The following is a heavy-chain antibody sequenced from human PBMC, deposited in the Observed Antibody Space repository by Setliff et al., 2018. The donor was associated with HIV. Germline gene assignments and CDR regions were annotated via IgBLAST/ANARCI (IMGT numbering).Heavy chain of an antibody. CDR2: ISAYNGNT. CDR3: AKILTGYYIDY. CDR1: GYTFTSYG. Sequence: ASVKVSCKASGYTFTSYGISWVRQAPGQGLEWMGWISAYNGNTNYAQKLQGRVTMTTDTSTSTAYMELSSPRSEDTAVYYCAKILTGYYIDYWGQGTLVTVSS. D-gene: IGHD3-9*01. V-gene: IGHV1-18*01. J-gene: IGHJ4*02.